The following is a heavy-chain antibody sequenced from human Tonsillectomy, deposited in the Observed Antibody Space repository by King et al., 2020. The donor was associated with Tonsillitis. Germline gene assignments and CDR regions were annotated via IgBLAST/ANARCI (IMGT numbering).Heavy chain of an antibody. V-gene: IGHV4-4*07. CDR2: IYTSGST. Sequence: QVQLQESGPGLVKPSETLSLTCTVSGGSISSYYWSWIRQPAGKGLEWIGRIYTSGSTNYNPSLKSRVTRSLDTSKNQFSLKLSSVPAADTAAYYCVGAYSRGEWLRLVTRQNFDYWGQGTLVTVSS. CDR1: GGSISSYY. CDR3: VGAYSRGEWLRLVTRQNFDY. J-gene: IGHJ4*02. D-gene: IGHD5-12*01.